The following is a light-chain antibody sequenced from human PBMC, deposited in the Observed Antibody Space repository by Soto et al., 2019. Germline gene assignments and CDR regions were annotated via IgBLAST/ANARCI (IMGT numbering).Light chain of an antibody. Sequence: QSVLTRPPSASGTPGQRVTVSCCGCSSNIGSNTVNWYQQLPGTAPKLLNYSNNQRPSGVPDRLSGSKSGTSASLAIRGHQSEEEADYYCAAWDDSLNVLFGGGTKLTVL. J-gene: IGLJ2*01. CDR3: AAWDDSLNVL. V-gene: IGLV1-44*01. CDR2: SNN. CDR1: SSNIGSNT.